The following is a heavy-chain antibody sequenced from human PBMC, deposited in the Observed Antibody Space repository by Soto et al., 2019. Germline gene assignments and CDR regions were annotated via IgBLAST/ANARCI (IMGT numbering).Heavy chain of an antibody. CDR2: ISGSGGGI. Sequence: EVQLLESGGGLVQPGGSLRLSCAASGFTFSTYAMNWVRQAPGNGLEGVSAISGSGGGIHYADSVKGRFTISRDNAKNTLYLQMNSRKDGDTAVYHCGKGYWKGDVWGEGTTVTVSS. D-gene: IGHD1-1*01. J-gene: IGHJ6*04. CDR3: GKGYWKGDV. V-gene: IGHV3-23*01. CDR1: GFTFSTYA.